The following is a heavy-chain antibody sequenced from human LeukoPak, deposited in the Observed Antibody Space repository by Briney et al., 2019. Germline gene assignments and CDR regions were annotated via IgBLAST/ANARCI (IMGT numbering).Heavy chain of an antibody. D-gene: IGHD4-17*01. CDR1: GFIVSSNY. CDR3: ARTNYGDYPFDY. CDR2: IYNGGTT. Sequence: PGGSLRLSCAASGFIVSSNYMSWVRQAPGKGLEWVSVIYNGGTTQYADSVKGRFTISRDDSRSTLYLQMNSLRAEDTAVYYCARTNYGDYPFDYWGQGTLVTVSS. V-gene: IGHV3-53*01. J-gene: IGHJ4*02.